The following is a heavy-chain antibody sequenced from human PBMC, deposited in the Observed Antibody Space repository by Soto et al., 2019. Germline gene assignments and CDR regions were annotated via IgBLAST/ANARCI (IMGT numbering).Heavy chain of an antibody. CDR1: GGSISRGCSF. J-gene: IGHJ4*02. D-gene: IGHD1-1*01. Sequence: PSETLSLTCTVSGGSISRGCSFWSWIRQHPGKGLEWIGFIYYSGSTNYNPSLKSRVTISVDTSKNQFSLKLSSVTAADTAVYYCARRYGYSFDYWGQGTLVTVSS. CDR3: ARRYGYSFDY. CDR2: IYYSGST. V-gene: IGHV4-61*01.